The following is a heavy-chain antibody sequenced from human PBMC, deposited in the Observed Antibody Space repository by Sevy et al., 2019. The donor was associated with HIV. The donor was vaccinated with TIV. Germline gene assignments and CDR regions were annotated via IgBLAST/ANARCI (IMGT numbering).Heavy chain of an antibody. CDR1: GFTFSGSA. CDR2: IRSKANSYAT. Sequence: GGSLRLSCAASGFTFSGSAMHWVRQASGKGLEWVGRIRSKANSYATAYAASVKGRFTISRDDSRNTAYLQMNSLKTEDSAVYYGWVGPAVKESYYFDYWGQGTLVTVSS. J-gene: IGHJ4*02. CDR3: WVGPAVKESYYFDY. V-gene: IGHV3-73*01. D-gene: IGHD2-2*01.